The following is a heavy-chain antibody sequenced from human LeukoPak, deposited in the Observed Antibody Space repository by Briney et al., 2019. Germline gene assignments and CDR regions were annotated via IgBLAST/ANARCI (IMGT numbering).Heavy chain of an antibody. J-gene: IGHJ3*02. CDR3: ARGCSTDAFDI. Sequence: PSETLSLTCSVSGDSVTRDDYFYSWTRQPPGEGLEWIAYIYYTAGSYYNPSLKSRVTISVDTSKNQFSLKLSSVTAADTAVYYCARGCSTDAFDIWGQGTMVTVSS. CDR1: GDSVTRDDYF. CDR2: IYYTAGS. V-gene: IGHV4-61*08. D-gene: IGHD3-10*02.